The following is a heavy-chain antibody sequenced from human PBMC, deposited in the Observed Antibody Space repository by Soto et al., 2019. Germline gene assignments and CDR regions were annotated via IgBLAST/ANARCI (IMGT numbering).Heavy chain of an antibody. V-gene: IGHV4-31*03. J-gene: IGHJ4*02. CDR1: GGSISSGGYY. D-gene: IGHD4-17*01. CDR2: IYYSGST. CDR3: ARGGRRSARPGY. Sequence: SETLSLTCTVSGGSISSGGYYWSWIRQHPGKGLEWIGYIYYSGSTYYNPSLKSRVTISVDTSKNQFSLKLSSVTAADTAVYYCARGGRRSARPGYWGQGTLVTVSS.